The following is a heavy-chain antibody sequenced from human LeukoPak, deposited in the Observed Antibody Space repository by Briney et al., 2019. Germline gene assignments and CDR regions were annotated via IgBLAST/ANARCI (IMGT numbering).Heavy chain of an antibody. Sequence: SETPSLTCAVYGGSFSGYYWSWIRQPPGKGLEWIGEINHSGSTNYNPSLKSRVTISVDTSKNQFSLKLSSVTAADTAVYYCARVVSGSYRLDYWGQGTLVTVSS. CDR2: INHSGST. CDR3: ARVVSGSYRLDY. CDR1: GGSFSGYY. D-gene: IGHD1-26*01. J-gene: IGHJ4*02. V-gene: IGHV4-34*01.